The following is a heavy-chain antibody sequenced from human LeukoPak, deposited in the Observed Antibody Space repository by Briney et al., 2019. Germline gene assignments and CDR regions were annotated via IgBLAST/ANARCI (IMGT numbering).Heavy chain of an antibody. J-gene: IGHJ1*01. D-gene: IGHD3-3*01. CDR2: IYYSGST. Sequence: SETLSLTCTVSGGSISSSSYYWGWIRQPPGKGLEWIGSIYYSGSTYYNPSLKSRVTISVDTSKNQFSLKLSSVTAADTAVYYCARQHCSSTSCYVNYDFWSGYSAAEYFQHWGQGTLVTVSS. CDR1: GGSISSSSYY. V-gene: IGHV4-39*01. CDR3: ARQHCSSTSCYVNYDFWSGYSAAEYFQH.